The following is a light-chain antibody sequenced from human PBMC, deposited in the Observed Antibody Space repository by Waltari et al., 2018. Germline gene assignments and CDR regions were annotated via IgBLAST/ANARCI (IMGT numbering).Light chain of an antibody. V-gene: IGLV2-11*01. CDR2: DVS. CDR3: CSYAGSYSRV. Sequence: QSALTQPRSVSGSPGQSVTISCAGTSSDFGRYNYVSWYQQPPGKAPKPMIYDVSNRPSGVPDRFSGSKSGNTASLTISGLQAEDEADYYCCSYAGSYSRVFGGGTQLTVL. CDR1: SSDFGRYNY. J-gene: IGLJ3*02.